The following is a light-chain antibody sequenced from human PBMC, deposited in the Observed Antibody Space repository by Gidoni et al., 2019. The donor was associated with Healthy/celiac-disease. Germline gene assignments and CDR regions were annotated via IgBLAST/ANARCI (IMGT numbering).Light chain of an antibody. J-gene: IGLJ2*01. V-gene: IGLV2-14*03. Sequence: QDALNQPASGSGPPGEAITILCPGTSSDVGGYNYVSWYQQHPGKAPKLMIYDVSNRPSGVSNRFSGSTSGNTASLTISGLQAEDEADYYCSSYTSSSTLENVVFGGGTKLTVL. CDR2: DVS. CDR1: SSDVGGYNY. CDR3: SSYTSSSTLENVV.